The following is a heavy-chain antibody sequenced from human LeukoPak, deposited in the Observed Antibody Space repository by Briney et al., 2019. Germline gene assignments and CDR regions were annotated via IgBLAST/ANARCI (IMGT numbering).Heavy chain of an antibody. Sequence: SETLSLTCTVSGGSISSSSYYWGWIRQPPGKGLEWIGYIYYSGSTNYNPSLKSRVTISVDTSKNQFSLKLSSVTAADTAVYYCARGFTVQQLSYWGQGTLVTVSS. CDR3: ARGFTVQQLSY. J-gene: IGHJ4*02. D-gene: IGHD6-13*01. CDR2: IYYSGST. V-gene: IGHV4-61*05. CDR1: GGSISSSSYY.